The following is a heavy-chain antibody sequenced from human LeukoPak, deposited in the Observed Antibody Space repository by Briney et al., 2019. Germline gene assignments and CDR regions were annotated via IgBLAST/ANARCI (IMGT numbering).Heavy chain of an antibody. CDR1: GGSISSYY. J-gene: IGHJ1*01. D-gene: IGHD6-19*01. Sequence: SETLSLTCTVSGGSISSYYWSWIRQPPGKGLEWIGYIYYSGSTNYNPSLKSRVTISVDTSKNQFSLKLSSVTAADTAVYYCARDPEGIAVAGTYFQHWGQGTLVTVSS. CDR3: ARDPEGIAVAGTYFQH. CDR2: IYYSGST. V-gene: IGHV4-59*12.